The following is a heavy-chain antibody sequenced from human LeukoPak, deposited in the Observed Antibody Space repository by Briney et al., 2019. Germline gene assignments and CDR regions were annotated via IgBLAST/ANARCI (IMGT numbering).Heavy chain of an antibody. V-gene: IGHV3-74*01. CDR2: IDTYGTGT. J-gene: IGHJ4*02. CDR3: AREDSGSYPET. CDR1: GFTFSSYW. Sequence: GGSLRLSCAASGFTFSSYWMHWVRQDPGKGLLWVSRIDTYGTGTDYADSVKGRFIISRDNAKNSLYLQMNSLRAEDTAVYYCAREDSGSYPETWGQGTLVTVSS. D-gene: IGHD1-26*01.